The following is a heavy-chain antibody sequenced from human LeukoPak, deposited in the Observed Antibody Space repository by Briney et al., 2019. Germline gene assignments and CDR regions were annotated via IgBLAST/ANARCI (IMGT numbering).Heavy chain of an antibody. V-gene: IGHV1-69*13. D-gene: IGHD6-13*01. J-gene: IGHJ4*02. CDR1: GGTFISYA. CDR2: IIPIFGTA. CDR3: ARVDSSSWTGFDY. Sequence: ASVKVSFKASGGTFISYAISWVRQAPGQGLEWMGGIIPIFGTANYAQKFQGRVTITADESTSTAYMEVSSLRSEDTAVYYCARVDSSSWTGFDYWGQGTLVTVSS.